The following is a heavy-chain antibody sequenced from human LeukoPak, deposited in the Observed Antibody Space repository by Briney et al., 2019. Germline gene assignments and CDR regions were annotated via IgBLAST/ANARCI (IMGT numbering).Heavy chain of an antibody. Sequence: GRSLRLSCAASGFTFSSYGMHWVRQAPGKGLEWVAVISYDGSNKYYADSVKGRFTISRDNSKNTLYLQMNSLRAEDTAVYYCAKDLSRNYGSGSYPDPWGQGTLATVSS. D-gene: IGHD3-10*01. V-gene: IGHV3-30*18. CDR3: AKDLSRNYGSGSYPDP. J-gene: IGHJ5*02. CDR2: ISYDGSNK. CDR1: GFTFSSYG.